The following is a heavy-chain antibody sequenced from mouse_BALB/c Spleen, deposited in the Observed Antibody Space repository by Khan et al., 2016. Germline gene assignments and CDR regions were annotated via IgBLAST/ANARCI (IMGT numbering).Heavy chain of an antibody. CDR2: IWAGGCT. CDR1: GFSLTRYG. V-gene: IGHV2-9*02. Sequence: QVQLKESGPGLVAPSQSLSITCTVSGFSLTRYGLHWVRQPHGKGLEWLGVIWAGGCTDYNSALMSRLRISKDNSKSQVFLKMNSLQTDDAAMYYYARDPEIITSSKGTMYYWGQGTSVTVSS. D-gene: IGHD1-2*01. J-gene: IGHJ4*01. CDR3: ARDPEIITSSKGTMYY.